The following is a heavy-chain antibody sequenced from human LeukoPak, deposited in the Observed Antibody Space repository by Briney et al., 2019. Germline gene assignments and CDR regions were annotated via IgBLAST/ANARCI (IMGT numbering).Heavy chain of an antibody. CDR1: GFTFSSYS. V-gene: IGHV3-21*01. J-gene: IGHJ4*02. D-gene: IGHD5-24*01. CDR3: ARDPRDGYDFDY. Sequence: PGGSLRLSCAASGFTFSSYSMNWVRQAPGKGLEWVSSISSSSSYIYYADSVKGRFTISRDNAKNSLYLQMSSLRAEDTAVYYCARDPRDGYDFDYWGQGTLVTVSS. CDR2: ISSSSSYI.